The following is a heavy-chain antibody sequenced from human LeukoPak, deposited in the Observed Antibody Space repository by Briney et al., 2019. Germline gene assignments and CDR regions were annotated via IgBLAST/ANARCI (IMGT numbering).Heavy chain of an antibody. J-gene: IGHJ4*02. D-gene: IGHD6-6*01. CDR1: GGSFSGYY. Sequence: SETLSLTCAVYGGSFSGYYWSWVRQPPGKGLEWLGEINHSGSTNYNPSLKSRVTISVDTSKNQFSLKLSSVTAADTAVYYCARGRSVPPCIAARPSFYFDYWGQGTLVTVSS. CDR2: INHSGST. V-gene: IGHV4-34*01. CDR3: ARGRSVPPCIAARPSFYFDY.